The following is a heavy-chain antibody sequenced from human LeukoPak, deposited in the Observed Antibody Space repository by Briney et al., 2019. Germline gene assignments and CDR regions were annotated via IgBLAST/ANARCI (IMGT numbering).Heavy chain of an antibody. V-gene: IGHV3-30*02. CDR2: IRDDGSNK. CDR3: AKQGNDFYMDV. Sequence: GGSLRLSCVASGFTFSSYGMHWVRQAPGKGLEWVAFIRDDGSNKYYADSVKGRFTIPRDISKNTLYLQMNSLRAEDTAVYYCAKQGNDFYMDVWGKGTTVTVSS. J-gene: IGHJ6*03. CDR1: GFTFSSYG.